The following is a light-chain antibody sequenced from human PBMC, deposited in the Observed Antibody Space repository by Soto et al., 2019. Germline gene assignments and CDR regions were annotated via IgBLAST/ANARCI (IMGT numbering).Light chain of an antibody. V-gene: IGLV2-11*01. Sequence: QSVLTQPRSVSESPRQSVTISCTGTSSDVGGYNYVSWYQQHQGKAPKLMIYDVSKRPSGVPDRFSGSKSGNTASLTISGLRAEDEADYYCCSYAGTPYVFGTGTKVTVL. J-gene: IGLJ1*01. CDR2: DVS. CDR3: CSYAGTPYV. CDR1: SSDVGGYNY.